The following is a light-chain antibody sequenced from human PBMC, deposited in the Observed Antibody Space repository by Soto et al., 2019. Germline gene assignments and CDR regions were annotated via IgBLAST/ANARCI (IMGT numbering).Light chain of an antibody. V-gene: IGKV3-15*01. CDR2: GAA. CDR1: QSGSRR. Sequence: EIGMTQSPATLSVSPGERATLSCRATQSGSRRLAWYQQTQGQPPRLRMYGAATRATGVPARFSGSGSGTECMLTISNLQPPAFAVSDCQRYDKWPLTFGQGTKVDI. J-gene: IGKJ1*01. CDR3: QRYDKWPLT.